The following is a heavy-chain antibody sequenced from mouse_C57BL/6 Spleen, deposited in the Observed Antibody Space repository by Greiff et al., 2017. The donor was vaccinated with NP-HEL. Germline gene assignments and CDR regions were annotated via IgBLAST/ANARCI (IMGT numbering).Heavy chain of an antibody. CDR2: ISSGGSYT. Sequence: EVMLVESGGDLVKPGGSLKLSCAASGFTFSSYGMSWVRQTPDKRLEWVATISSGGSYTYYPDSVKGRFTISRDNAKNTLYLQMSSLKSEDTAMYYCARQAMITYAMDYWGQGTSVTVSS. V-gene: IGHV5-6*01. CDR3: ARQAMITYAMDY. CDR1: GFTFSSYG. J-gene: IGHJ4*01. D-gene: IGHD2-4*01.